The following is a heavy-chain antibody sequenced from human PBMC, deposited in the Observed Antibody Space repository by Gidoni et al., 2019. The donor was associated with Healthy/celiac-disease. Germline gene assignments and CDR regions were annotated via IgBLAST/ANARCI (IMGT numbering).Heavy chain of an antibody. CDR1: GYSISSGYY. Sequence: QVQLQESGPGLVKPSETLSLTCTVSGYSISSGYYWGWIRQPPGKGLEWIGSIYHSGSTYYNPSLKSRVTISVDTSKNQFSLKLSSVTAADTAVYYCARGLLGFGVVILNFDYWGQGTLVTVSS. CDR2: IYHSGST. J-gene: IGHJ4*02. CDR3: ARGLLGFGVVILNFDY. D-gene: IGHD3-3*01. V-gene: IGHV4-38-2*02.